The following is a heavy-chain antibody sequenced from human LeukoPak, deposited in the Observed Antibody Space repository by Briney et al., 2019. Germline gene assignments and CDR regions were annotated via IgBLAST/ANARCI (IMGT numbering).Heavy chain of an antibody. D-gene: IGHD2/OR15-2a*01. CDR2: INPNSGGT. V-gene: IGHV1-2*06. J-gene: IGHJ5*02. Sequence: ASVKLSCKASGYTFTCYYMHWVRQAPGQGLEWMGRINPNSGGTNYAQKFQGRVTMTRDTSISTAYMELSRLRSDDTAVSICAREISRGRGWFDHWGQGTLVTVSS. CDR1: GYTFTCYY. CDR3: AREISRGRGWFDH.